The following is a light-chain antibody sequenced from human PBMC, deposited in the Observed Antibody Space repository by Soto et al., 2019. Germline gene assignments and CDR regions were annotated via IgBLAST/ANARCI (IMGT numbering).Light chain of an antibody. CDR2: GAS. V-gene: IGKV3D-15*01. CDR1: QSVSYN. CDR3: LQYNDWPRT. J-gene: IGKJ2*01. Sequence: EIVMTQSPVTLAVSPGERVTLSCRASQSVSYNLAWYHQKPGQAPRFLIYGASTRATGIPARFSGSGSGTEFTLTISSLQSEDFVVYYCLQYNDWPRTFGQGTKLEIK.